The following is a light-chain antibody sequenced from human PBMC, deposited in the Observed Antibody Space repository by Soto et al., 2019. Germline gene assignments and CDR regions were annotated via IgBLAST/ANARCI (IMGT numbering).Light chain of an antibody. V-gene: IGKV3-15*01. CDR2: GAS. CDR1: QSVSSN. CDR3: QRYNNWPSWT. J-gene: IGKJ1*01. Sequence: EIVMTQSTATLSVSPGERATLSCRASQSVSSNLAWYQQKPGQAPRLLIYGASTRATGIPARFSGSGSGTEFTLTISSLQSEDFAVYYCQRYNNWPSWTFGQGTKVEIK.